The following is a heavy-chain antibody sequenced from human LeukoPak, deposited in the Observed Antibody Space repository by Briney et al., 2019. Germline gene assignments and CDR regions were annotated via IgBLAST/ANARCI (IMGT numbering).Heavy chain of an antibody. CDR2: IGTSSTTI. Sequence: GGSLRLSCAASGFTFSSYTMNWVRQPPGKGLEWVSNIGTSSTTIYYADSVKGRFTISRDNAKNSLFLQLNSLRAEDTALYYCARAVWFENYYDYYYFDYWGQGTLVTVSS. V-gene: IGHV3-48*04. D-gene: IGHD3-3*01. J-gene: IGHJ4*02. CDR3: ARAVWFENYYDYYYFDY. CDR1: GFTFSSYT.